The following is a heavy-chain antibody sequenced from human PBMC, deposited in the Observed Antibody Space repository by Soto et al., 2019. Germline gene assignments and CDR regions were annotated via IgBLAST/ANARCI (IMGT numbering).Heavy chain of an antibody. D-gene: IGHD3-22*01. CDR3: ARYDISGSHGVDI. CDR2: IFYSGST. Sequence: QVQLQESGPGLVKPSQTLSLTCTVSGGSISSGGYYWSWIRQHPGKGLEWIGYIFYSGSTYYNPSLKSRVTISVDTSKNQFSLKLSSVTAADTAVYYCARYDISGSHGVDIWGQGTMVTVSS. CDR1: GGSISSGGYY. J-gene: IGHJ3*02. V-gene: IGHV4-31*03.